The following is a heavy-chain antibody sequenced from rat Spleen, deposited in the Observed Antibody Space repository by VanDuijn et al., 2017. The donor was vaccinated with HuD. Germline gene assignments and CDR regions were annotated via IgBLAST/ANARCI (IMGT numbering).Heavy chain of an antibody. Sequence: EVQLVESGGGLVQPGRSLKLSCAASGFTFSNYGMAWVRQAPTKGLEWVATISYDGSSTYYRDSVKGRFTISRDNAKSTLYLQMDSLRSEDTATYYCASLYGDYWGQGVMVTVSS. J-gene: IGHJ2*01. V-gene: IGHV5-29*01. CDR2: ISYDGSST. CDR3: ASLYGDY. D-gene: IGHD4-1*01. CDR1: GFTFSNYG.